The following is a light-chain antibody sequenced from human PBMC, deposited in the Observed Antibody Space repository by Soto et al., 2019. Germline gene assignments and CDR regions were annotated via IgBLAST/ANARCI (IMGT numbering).Light chain of an antibody. CDR1: QSVSSNY. CDR3: QQYGSSPTWT. J-gene: IGKJ1*01. CDR2: RTS. V-gene: IGKV3-20*01. Sequence: ESVVTQSPGTLSLSPGERATLSCRASQSVSSNYLAWYQQKPGQGPRLLNYRTSTRATGIPDRFSASGSGTDFTLTISRLEPEDSAVYYCQQYGSSPTWTFGQGTKVEIK.